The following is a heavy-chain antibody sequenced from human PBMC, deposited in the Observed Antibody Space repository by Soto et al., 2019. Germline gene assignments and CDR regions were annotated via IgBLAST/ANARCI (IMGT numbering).Heavy chain of an antibody. Sequence: QVQLVESGGGVVQPGRSLRLSWAASGFTFSTYAMHWVRQAPGKGLEWVAVISYDGTNKYYADSVRGRFTISRDNSKNTLFLQMNSLRAEHTALYYCAKDGGGYNYGYVMLDKYYYGMDVW. CDR2: ISYDGTNK. V-gene: IGHV3-30-3*01. CDR1: GFTFSTYA. CDR3: AKDGGGYNYGYVMLDKYYYGMDV. J-gene: IGHJ6*01. D-gene: IGHD5-18*01.